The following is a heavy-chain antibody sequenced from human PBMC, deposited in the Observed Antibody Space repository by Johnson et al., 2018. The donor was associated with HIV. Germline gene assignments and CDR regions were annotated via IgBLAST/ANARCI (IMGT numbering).Heavy chain of an antibody. V-gene: IGHV3-30*03. CDR3: ARTTLRCWDRWDDAFDI. Sequence: VQLVESGGGVVQPGKSLTLSCVVSGLSFSNFGIHWVRQAPGKGPEWVAVISFDGNLKKYADSVKGRFTISRDNSKNTLYLQMNSLRAEDTAVYYCARTTLRCWDRWDDAFDIWGQGTMVTVSS. CDR1: GLSFSNFG. J-gene: IGHJ3*02. CDR2: ISFDGNLK. D-gene: IGHD3-3*01.